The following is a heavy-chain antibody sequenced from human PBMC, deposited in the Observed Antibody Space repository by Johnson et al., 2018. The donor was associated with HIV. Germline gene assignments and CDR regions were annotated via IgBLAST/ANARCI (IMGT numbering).Heavy chain of an antibody. CDR3: AREASGSLVAFAI. D-gene: IGHD1-26*01. J-gene: IGHJ3*02. CDR2: ISYDGSNK. Sequence: QVQLVESGGGVVQPGRSLRLSCAASGFTFSSYAMHWVRQAPGKGLEWVAVISYDGSNKYYANSVKGRCTISRDNSKNTLYLQMGSLRAEDMAVYYCAREASGSLVAFAIWGQGTMVTVSA. CDR1: GFTFSSYA. V-gene: IGHV3-30*14.